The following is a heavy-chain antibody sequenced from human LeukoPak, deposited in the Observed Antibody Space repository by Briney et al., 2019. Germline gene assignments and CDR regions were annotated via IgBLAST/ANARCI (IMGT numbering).Heavy chain of an antibody. J-gene: IGHJ4*02. D-gene: IGHD6-19*01. CDR1: GFTFSKCW. V-gene: IGHV3-74*01. Sequence: GGSLRLSCAASGFTFSKCWMLWVRQAPGKGLESVSRINTDGTVTTYADSVKGRFTVSRDNADNTMFLQMNSVRDKDTAVYYCATKQWLAPPPDSWGQGTPVTVSS. CDR2: INTDGTVT. CDR3: ATKQWLAPPPDS.